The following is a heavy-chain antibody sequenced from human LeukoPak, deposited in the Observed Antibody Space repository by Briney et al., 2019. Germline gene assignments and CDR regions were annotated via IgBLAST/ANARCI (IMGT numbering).Heavy chain of an antibody. CDR3: ARIYNSGSYYSYDY. D-gene: IGHD1-26*01. Sequence: SETLSLTCAVYGGSFSGYYWSWIRQPPGTGLGWIGEINHSGSTNYNPSLKSRVTISVDTSKNQFSLKLSSVTAADTAVYYCARIYNSGSYYSYDYWGQGTLVTVSS. V-gene: IGHV4-34*01. J-gene: IGHJ4*02. CDR2: INHSGST. CDR1: GGSFSGYY.